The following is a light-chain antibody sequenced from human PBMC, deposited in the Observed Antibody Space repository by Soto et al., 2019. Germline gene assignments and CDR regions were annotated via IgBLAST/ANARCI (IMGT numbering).Light chain of an antibody. V-gene: IGKV3-15*01. J-gene: IGKJ5*01. CDR2: AAS. CDR3: QHYTNWPPIT. CDR1: QSIGSN. Sequence: ILMTQSPVTLSLSPGDSATLSCRASQSIGSNLAWYQQKPGQAPRLLIYAASTRVTGLPGRFSGRGSGTEFSLTIIGLQSEDFAIYYCQHYTNWPPITFGQGTRLEIK.